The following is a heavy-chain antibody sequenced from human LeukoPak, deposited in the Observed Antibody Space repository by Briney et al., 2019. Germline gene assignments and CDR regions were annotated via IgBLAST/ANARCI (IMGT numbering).Heavy chain of an antibody. J-gene: IGHJ4*02. V-gene: IGHV4-31*03. D-gene: IGHD3-22*01. CDR3: SRGLDSRKLGY. CDR1: GASFSSGDQY. CDR2: IHPSGTL. Sequence: SQTLSLTCTVSGASFSSGDQYWNWIRQRPGEGLEWIGSIHPSGTLYNNPSLESRVTISIDTSKNQFSLNLNSVTAADTAVYSCSRGLDSRKLGYWGQGTLVTVSS.